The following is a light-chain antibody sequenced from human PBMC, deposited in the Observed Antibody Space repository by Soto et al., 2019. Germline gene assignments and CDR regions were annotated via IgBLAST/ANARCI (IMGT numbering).Light chain of an antibody. Sequence: EIVMTQSPATLSVSPGERATLSCRASQSVSSNLAWYQQKPGQAPSLLIYGASTRATGTPARFSGSGSGTEFTLTISSLQSEDFAVYYCQQYRSSPPLTFGGGTKVEIK. J-gene: IGKJ4*01. V-gene: IGKV3-15*01. CDR1: QSVSSN. CDR2: GAS. CDR3: QQYRSSPPLT.